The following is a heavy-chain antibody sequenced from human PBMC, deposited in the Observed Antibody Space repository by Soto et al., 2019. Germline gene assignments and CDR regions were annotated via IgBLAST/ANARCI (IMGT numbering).Heavy chain of an antibody. CDR2: IYPGDSDT. J-gene: IGHJ6*02. Sequence: GESLKISCKGSGYSFTSYWIGWVRQMPGKGLEWMGIIYPGDSDTRYSPSFQGQVTISADESISTAYLQWSSLKASDTAMYYCARDRYLDWLSQPIYGMDVWGQGTTVTVSS. V-gene: IGHV5-51*01. CDR3: ARDRYLDWLSQPIYGMDV. D-gene: IGHD3-9*01. CDR1: GYSFTSYW.